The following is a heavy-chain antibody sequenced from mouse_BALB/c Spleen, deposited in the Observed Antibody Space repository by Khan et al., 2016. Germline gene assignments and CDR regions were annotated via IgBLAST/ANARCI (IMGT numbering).Heavy chain of an antibody. CDR1: GYSITSDYA. CDR3: ARSDYGDKDAMGY. J-gene: IGHJ4*01. V-gene: IGHV3-2*02. Sequence: VQLKQSGPGLVKPSQSLSLTCTVTGYSITSDYAWNWIRQFPGNRLEWMGYISYSGSTSYNPSLKSRISITRDTSKNQFFLQLNSVTSEETATYYCARSDYGDKDAMGYWGQGTSVTVSS. D-gene: IGHD1-1*01. CDR2: ISYSGST.